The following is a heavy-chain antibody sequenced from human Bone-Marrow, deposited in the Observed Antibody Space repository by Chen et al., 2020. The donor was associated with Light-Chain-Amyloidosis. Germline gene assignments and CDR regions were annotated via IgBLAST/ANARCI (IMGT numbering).Heavy chain of an antibody. V-gene: IGHV5-51*01. CDR2: IYPDDSEA. CDR3: ARRRYGYNFDY. D-gene: IGHD5-12*01. CDR1: GYTFPNYW. Sequence: EVQLEQSGPEVKKPGESLKISCKGSGYTFPNYWIGWVRQLPGKGLEWMGVIYPDDSEARDSPSFEGLVTISADKSITTAYLQWRSLKASDTAMYYCARRRYGYNFDYWGQGTLVTVSS. J-gene: IGHJ4*02.